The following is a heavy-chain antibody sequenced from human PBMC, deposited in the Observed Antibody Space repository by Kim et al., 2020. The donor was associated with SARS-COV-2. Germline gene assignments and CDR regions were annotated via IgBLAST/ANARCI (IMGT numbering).Heavy chain of an antibody. Sequence: RFTSSRDNAKNSLYLQMNSLRAEDTAVYYCARGVIRYDFWSGYYSTPFDYWGQGTLVTVSS. J-gene: IGHJ4*02. V-gene: IGHV3-11*06. D-gene: IGHD3-3*01. CDR3: ARGVIRYDFWSGYYSTPFDY.